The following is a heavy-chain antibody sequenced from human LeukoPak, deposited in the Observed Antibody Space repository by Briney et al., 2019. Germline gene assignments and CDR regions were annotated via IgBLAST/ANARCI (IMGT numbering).Heavy chain of an antibody. CDR2: IYYSGST. J-gene: IGHJ4*02. D-gene: IGHD1-26*01. Sequence: PSETLSLTCTVSGGSISGSSYYWGWIRQPPGKGLEWIGSIYYSGSTYYNPSLKSRVTISVDTSKNQFSLKLNSVTAADTAVYYCARGIAWELIYWGQGTLVTVSS. CDR3: ARGIAWELIY. V-gene: IGHV4-39*02. CDR1: GGSISGSSYY.